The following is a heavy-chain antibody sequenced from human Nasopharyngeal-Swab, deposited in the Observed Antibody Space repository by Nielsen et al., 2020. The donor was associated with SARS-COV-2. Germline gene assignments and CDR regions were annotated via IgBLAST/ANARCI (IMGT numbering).Heavy chain of an antibody. CDR3: AKRPYSGSYYGYYYYGMDV. V-gene: IGHV3-30*18. D-gene: IGHD1-26*01. CDR2: ISYDGSNK. Sequence: GESLKISCAASGFTFSSYGMHWVRQAPGKGLEWVAVISYDGSNKYYADSVKGRFTISRDNSKNTLYLQMNSLRAEDTAVYYCAKRPYSGSYYGYYYYGMDVWGQGTTVTVSS. J-gene: IGHJ6*02. CDR1: GFTFSSYG.